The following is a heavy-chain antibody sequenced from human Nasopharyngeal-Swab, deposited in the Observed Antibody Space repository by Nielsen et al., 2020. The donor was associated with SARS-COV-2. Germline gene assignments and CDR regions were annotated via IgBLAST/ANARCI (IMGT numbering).Heavy chain of an antibody. V-gene: IGHV1-46*01. CDR2: INPSGGST. D-gene: IGHD3-22*01. CDR3: ARDVGGDSSGYSVAYRGEPLDY. CDR1: GYSFTSYY. J-gene: IGHJ4*02. Sequence: VSVKVSCKASGYSFTSYYMHWVRRAPGQGLEWLGIINPSGGSTSNAQKFQGRVTVTRDTSTSTVYMELSSLRSEDTAVYYCARDVGGDSSGYSVAYRGEPLDYWGQGTLVTVSS.